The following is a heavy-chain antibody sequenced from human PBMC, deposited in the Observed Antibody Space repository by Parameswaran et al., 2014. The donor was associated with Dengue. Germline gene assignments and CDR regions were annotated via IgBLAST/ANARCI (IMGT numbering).Heavy chain of an antibody. CDR3: ARAGPYCSSTSCSRSVDY. D-gene: IGHD2-2*01. CDR2: INPSGGGT. Sequence: LRQAPGQGLEWMGMINPSGGGTTYAQNLQGRVTMTRDTSPSTVYMELSSLRSDDTAVYYCARAGPYCSSTSCSRSVDYWGQGTLVTVSS. V-gene: IGHV1-46*04. J-gene: IGHJ4*02.